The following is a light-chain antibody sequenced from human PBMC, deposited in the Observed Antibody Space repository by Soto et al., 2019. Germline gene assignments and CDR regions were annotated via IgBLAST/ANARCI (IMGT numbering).Light chain of an antibody. V-gene: IGKV1-5*01. J-gene: IGKJ1*01. CDR1: QSVSNW. Sequence: IQMTQSPSTLSASVGERVTITCRASQSVSNWLAWYQQKPGTAPNLLIYDVSSLESGVPSRFSGSGSGTEFNLTISSLQRNDFATYYCQHYDSYSWTFGQGTKVEMK. CDR3: QHYDSYSWT. CDR2: DVS.